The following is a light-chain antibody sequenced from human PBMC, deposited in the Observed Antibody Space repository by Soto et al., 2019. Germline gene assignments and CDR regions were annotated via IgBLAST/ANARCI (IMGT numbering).Light chain of an antibody. J-gene: IGLJ1*01. CDR2: DVS. V-gene: IGLV2-14*01. CDR1: SSDVGGYNY. Sequence: QSVLTQPASVSGSPGQSITISCTGTSSDVGGYNYVSWYQQHPGKAPKFMIYDVSNRPSGVSNRFSGSKSGNTASLTISGLQAKDAADYYCSSYPTSNTRPIVFGPGTKLTVL. CDR3: SSYPTSNTRPIV.